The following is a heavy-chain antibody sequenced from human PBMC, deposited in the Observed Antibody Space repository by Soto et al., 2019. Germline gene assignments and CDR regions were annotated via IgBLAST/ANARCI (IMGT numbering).Heavy chain of an antibody. D-gene: IGHD3-16*01. V-gene: IGHV4-30-2*01. CDR2: IYHAGNT. J-gene: IGHJ3*01. CDR3: ARDGGLGSGFDF. Sequence: QLQLQESGSGLVKPSETLSLTCDVSGGSISSGGYSWNWIRQTPGKGLEWIGYIYHAGNTYYNPSLRSRVTFSVDSSKNQFSLKLTSVTAADTAVYYCARDGGLGSGFDFWGQGTMVTVSS. CDR1: GGSISSGGYS.